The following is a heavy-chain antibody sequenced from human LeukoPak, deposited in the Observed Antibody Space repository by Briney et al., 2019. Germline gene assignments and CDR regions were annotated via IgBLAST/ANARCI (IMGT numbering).Heavy chain of an antibody. D-gene: IGHD1-26*01. J-gene: IGHJ4*02. CDR2: IYYSGTT. V-gene: IGHV4-39*01. CDR1: GGSSSSSNYY. Sequence: SETLSLTCTVSGGSSSSSNYYWDWIRQPPGKGLEWIGSIYYSGTTYYNPSLESRVTVSIDTSKKQFSLKVSSVTAADTAVYYCSSGGVGNRLGYWGQGTLVTVSS. CDR3: SSGGVGNRLGY.